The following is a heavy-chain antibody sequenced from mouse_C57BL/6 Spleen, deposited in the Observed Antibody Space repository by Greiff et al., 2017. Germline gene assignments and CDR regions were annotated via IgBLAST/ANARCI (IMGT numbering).Heavy chain of an antibody. Sequence: VQLQQSGPELVKPGASVKISCKASGYSFTDYNMNWVKQSNGTSLEWIGVINPNYGTTSYNQKFKGKATLTVDQSSSTAYMQLNSLTSEDSAVYYCARGQVRYGNYFYYAMDYGGQGTSVTVSS. V-gene: IGHV1-39*01. CDR2: INPNYGTT. D-gene: IGHD2-1*01. CDR3: ARGQVRYGNYFYYAMDY. CDR1: GYSFTDYN. J-gene: IGHJ4*01.